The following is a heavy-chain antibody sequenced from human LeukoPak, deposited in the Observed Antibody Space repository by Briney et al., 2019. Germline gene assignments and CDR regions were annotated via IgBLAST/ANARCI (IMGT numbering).Heavy chain of an antibody. J-gene: IGHJ4*02. CDR3: ARDVPTYSSGPFDY. Sequence: GGSLGLSCAASGFTFSSYAMSWVRQAPGKGLEWVAVISYDGSNKYYADSVKGRFTISRDNSKNTLYLQMNSLRAEDTAVYYCARDVPTYSSGPFDYWGQGTLVTVSS. CDR2: ISYDGSNK. CDR1: GFTFSSYA. D-gene: IGHD6-19*01. V-gene: IGHV3-30-3*01.